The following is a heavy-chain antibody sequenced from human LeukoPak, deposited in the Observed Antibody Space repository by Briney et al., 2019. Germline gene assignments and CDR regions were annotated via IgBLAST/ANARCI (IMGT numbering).Heavy chain of an antibody. D-gene: IGHD6-13*01. CDR1: GYTFTSYG. V-gene: IGHV1-18*01. CDR3: ARAYSSSWYRTSAFDI. Sequence: GASVKVSCKASGYTFTSYGISWVRQAPGQGLEWMGWISAYNGNTNYAQKLQGRVTMTTDTSTSTAYMELRSLRSDDTAVYYCARAYSSSWYRTSAFDIWGQGTMVTVSS. CDR2: ISAYNGNT. J-gene: IGHJ3*02.